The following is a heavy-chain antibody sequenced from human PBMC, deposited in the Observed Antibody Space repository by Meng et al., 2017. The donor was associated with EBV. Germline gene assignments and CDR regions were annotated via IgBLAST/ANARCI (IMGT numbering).Heavy chain of an antibody. Sequence: QQWGAGLLNPSETLSLTCAVYGGSSSGYYWSWIRQPPGKGLEWIGEINHSGSTNYNPSLKSRVTISVDTSKNQFSLKLSSVTAADTAVYYCARGRWLQPGSYFDYWGQGTLVTVSS. J-gene: IGHJ4*02. V-gene: IGHV4-34*01. CDR3: ARGRWLQPGSYFDY. CDR1: GGSSSGYY. D-gene: IGHD5-24*01. CDR2: INHSGST.